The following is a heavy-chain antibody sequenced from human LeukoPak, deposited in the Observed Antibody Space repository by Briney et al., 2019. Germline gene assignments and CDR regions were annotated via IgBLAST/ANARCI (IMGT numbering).Heavy chain of an antibody. CDR2: ISAYNGNT. Sequence: GASVKVSCKASGYTFTGYYMHWVRPAPGQGLAWMGWISAYNGNTNYAQKLQGRVTMTTDTSTSTAYMELRSLRSDDTAVYYCARDYYDSSDKFDYWGQGTLVTVSS. D-gene: IGHD3-22*01. V-gene: IGHV1-18*04. CDR1: GYTFTGYY. J-gene: IGHJ4*02. CDR3: ARDYYDSSDKFDY.